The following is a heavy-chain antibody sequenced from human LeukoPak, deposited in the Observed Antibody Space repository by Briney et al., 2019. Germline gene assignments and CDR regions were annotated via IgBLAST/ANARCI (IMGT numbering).Heavy chain of an antibody. D-gene: IGHD6-6*01. V-gene: IGHV4-4*07. J-gene: IGHJ4*02. CDR1: GGSISSYY. CDR2: IYTSGST. CDR3: ARDRWSIAERYYFDY. Sequence: SETLSLTCTVSGGSISSYYWSWIRQPAGKGLEWIGRIYTSGSTNYNPSLKSRVTMSVDTSKNQFFLKLSSVTAADTAVYYCARDRWSIAERYYFDYWGQGTLVTVSS.